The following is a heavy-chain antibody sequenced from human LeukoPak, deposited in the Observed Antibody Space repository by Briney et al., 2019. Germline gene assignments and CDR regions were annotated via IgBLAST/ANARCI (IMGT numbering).Heavy chain of an antibody. Sequence: PGGSLRLSCAASGFTFSSYAMSWVRQAPGKGLEWVSAISGSGGSTYYADSVKGRFTISRDNSKNTLYLQMNSLRAEDTAVYCCAKTLGRGRGMDVWGKGTTVTVSS. CDR2: ISGSGGST. CDR3: AKTLGRGRGMDV. J-gene: IGHJ6*04. CDR1: GFTFSSYA. V-gene: IGHV3-23*01. D-gene: IGHD3-10*01.